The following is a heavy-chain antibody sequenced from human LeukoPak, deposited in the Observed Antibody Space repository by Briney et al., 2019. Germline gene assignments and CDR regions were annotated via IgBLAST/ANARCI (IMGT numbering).Heavy chain of an antibody. Sequence: SETLSLTCTVSGYSISSGYYWGWIRQPPGKGLEWIGSIYHSGSTYYNPSLKSRVTISVDTSKKQFSLKLSSVTAADTAVYYCARLSGYDWESSYDYWGQGTLVTVSS. D-gene: IGHD5-12*01. V-gene: IGHV4-38-2*02. CDR2: IYHSGST. J-gene: IGHJ4*02. CDR1: GYSISSGYY. CDR3: ARLSGYDWESSYDY.